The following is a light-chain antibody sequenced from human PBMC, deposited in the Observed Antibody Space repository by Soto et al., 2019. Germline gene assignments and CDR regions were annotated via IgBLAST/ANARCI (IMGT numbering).Light chain of an antibody. CDR2: AAS. Sequence: EILMTQSPATLSVSAGERATLSCRANQSVRTNLAWYQQKPGQAPRLLIYAASMRATGIPARFSGGGSGTEFTLTISSLQSEDFAVYYCQQYNNWPPWTFGQGTKVEIK. CDR3: QQYNNWPPWT. J-gene: IGKJ1*01. CDR1: QSVRTN. V-gene: IGKV3-15*01.